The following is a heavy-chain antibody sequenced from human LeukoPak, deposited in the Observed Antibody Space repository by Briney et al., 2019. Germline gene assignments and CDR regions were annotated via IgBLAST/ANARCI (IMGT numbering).Heavy chain of an antibody. D-gene: IGHD3-22*01. CDR1: GYTFTSYA. CDR3: ASSRTYYYDSSGYLAIDP. CDR2: INAGNGNT. J-gene: IGHJ5*02. V-gene: IGHV1-3*01. Sequence: ASVKVSCKASGYTFTSYAMHWVRQAPGQRLEWMGWINAGNGNTKYSQKFQGRVTITRDTPASTAYMELSSLRSEDTAVYYCASSRTYYYDSSGYLAIDPWGQGTLVTVSS.